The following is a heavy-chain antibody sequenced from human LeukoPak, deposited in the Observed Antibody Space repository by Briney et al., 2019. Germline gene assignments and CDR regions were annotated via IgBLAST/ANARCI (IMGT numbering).Heavy chain of an antibody. CDR1: GFTFSSYG. V-gene: IGHV3-33*01. D-gene: IGHD3-22*01. CDR3: ARDRYYDSSGYSNWFDP. Sequence: PGGSLRLSCAASGFTFSSYGMHWVRQAPGKGLEWVAVIWYDGSNKYYADSVKGRFTISRDNSKNTLYLQMNSLRAEDTAVYYCARDRYYDSSGYSNWFDPWGQGTLVTVSS. J-gene: IGHJ5*02. CDR2: IWYDGSNK.